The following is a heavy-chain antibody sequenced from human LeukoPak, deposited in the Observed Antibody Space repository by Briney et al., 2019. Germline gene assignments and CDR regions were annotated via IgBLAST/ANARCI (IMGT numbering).Heavy chain of an antibody. D-gene: IGHD6-19*01. CDR1: GFTFSSYG. CDR3: ARVGIAVVWRVDV. V-gene: IGHV3-33*01. CDR2: IWYDGSNK. Sequence: GGSLRLSCAASGFTFSSYGMHWVRQAPGKGLEWVAVIWYDGSNKYYADSVKGRFTISRDNSKNTLYLQMNSLRAEDTAVYYCARVGIAVVWRVDVWGQGTTVTVSS. J-gene: IGHJ6*02.